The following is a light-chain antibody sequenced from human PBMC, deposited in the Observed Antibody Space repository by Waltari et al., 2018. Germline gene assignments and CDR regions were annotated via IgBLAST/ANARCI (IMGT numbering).Light chain of an antibody. CDR3: QQYNGYSGT. CDR2: KAS. J-gene: IGKJ4*01. CDR1: QSISSW. V-gene: IGKV1-5*03. Sequence: DIQMTQSPSALSASVGDRAIITCRASQSISSWLAWYQQKAGKAPKRLIYKASTLQSGVPTRCSGSGAGTEFTLTISSLQPDDSATYYCQQYNGYSGTFGGGTKVEI.